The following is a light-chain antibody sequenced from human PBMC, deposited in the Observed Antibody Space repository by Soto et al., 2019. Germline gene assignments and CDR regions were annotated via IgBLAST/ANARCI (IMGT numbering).Light chain of an antibody. CDR2: GAS. CDR3: QPCNKWPLT. Sequence: EIVMTQSPATLSVSPGERPTLSCRASQSASSNLAWYQQKPGQAPRLLIYGASTRPTGFPVRFSGSASGTELTLTIISLQSEDFADYYCQPCNKWPLTFGGGTTVEIK. V-gene: IGKV3-15*01. J-gene: IGKJ4*01. CDR1: QSASSN.